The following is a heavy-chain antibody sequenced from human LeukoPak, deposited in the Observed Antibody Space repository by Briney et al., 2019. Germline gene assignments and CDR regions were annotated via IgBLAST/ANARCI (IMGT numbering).Heavy chain of an antibody. CDR2: VYYAGTT. V-gene: IGHV4-39*01. Sequence: SETLSLTCTVSGGSIGSSSYYWGWIRQPPGKGLEWIGSVYYAGTTYYNPSLKSRVTISVDTSNNQFSLKLSSVTAADTALFYCARRWAYTFDYWGQGTLVTVSS. D-gene: IGHD1-26*01. J-gene: IGHJ4*02. CDR3: ARRWAYTFDY. CDR1: GGSIGSSSYY.